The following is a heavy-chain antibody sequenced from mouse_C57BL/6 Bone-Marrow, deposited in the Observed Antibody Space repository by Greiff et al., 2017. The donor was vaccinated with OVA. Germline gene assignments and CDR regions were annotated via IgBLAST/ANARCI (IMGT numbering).Heavy chain of an antibody. J-gene: IGHJ3*01. V-gene: IGHV2-2*01. CDR1: GFSLTSYG. D-gene: IGHD4-1*01. Sequence: VKLVESGPGLVQPSQSLSITCTVSGFSLTSYGVHWVRQSPGKGLEWLGVIWSGGSTDYNAAFISRLSISKDNSKSQVFFKMNSLQADDTAIYYCASVLGFAYWGQGTLVTVSA. CDR2: IWSGGST. CDR3: ASVLGFAY.